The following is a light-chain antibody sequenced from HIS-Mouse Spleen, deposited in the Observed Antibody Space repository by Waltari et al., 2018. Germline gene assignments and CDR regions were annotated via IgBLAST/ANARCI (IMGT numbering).Light chain of an antibody. CDR2: EDS. CDR3: YSTDSSGNHRV. J-gene: IGLJ2*01. Sequence: SYELTQPPSVSVSPGQTARITRAGAAFPNKYAYWYQQKAGQAPVLVIYEDSQRPSGIPERFSGSSSGTMATLTISGAQVEDEADYYCYSTDSSGNHRVFGGGTKLTVL. V-gene: IGLV3-10*01. CDR1: AFPNKY.